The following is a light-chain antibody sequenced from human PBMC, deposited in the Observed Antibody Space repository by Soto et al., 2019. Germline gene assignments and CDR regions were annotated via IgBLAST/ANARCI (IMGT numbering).Light chain of an antibody. CDR1: SSDVGGYDY. Sequence: QSVLAQPASVSGSPGQSITISCTGSSSDVGGYDYVSWYQQLPGKAPKIIISAVRQRPSGVPDRFSGSKPGNTASLTISGLQADDEADYFCFSYTANDNWVFGGGTKVTVL. CDR3: FSYTANDNWV. CDR2: AVR. J-gene: IGLJ3*02. V-gene: IGLV2-11*01.